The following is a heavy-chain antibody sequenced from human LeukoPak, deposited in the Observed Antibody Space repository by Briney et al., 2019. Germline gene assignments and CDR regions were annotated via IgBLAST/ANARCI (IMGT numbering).Heavy chain of an antibody. CDR2: FDPEDGET. J-gene: IGHJ4*02. D-gene: IGHD3-22*01. V-gene: IGHV1-24*01. CDR1: GYTLTELS. Sequence: ASVKVSCKVSGYTLTELSMHWVRQAPGKGLEWMGGFDPEDGETIYAQKFQGRVTMTEDTSTDTAYMELSSLRSEDTAVYYCATWSSNYYDSSGYYYNRWGQGTLVTVSS. CDR3: ATWSSNYYDSSGYYYNR.